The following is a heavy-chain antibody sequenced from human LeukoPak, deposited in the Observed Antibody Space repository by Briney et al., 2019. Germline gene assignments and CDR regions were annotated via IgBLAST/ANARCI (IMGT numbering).Heavy chain of an antibody. CDR1: GGSISSSSYY. J-gene: IGHJ4*02. Sequence: KPSETLSLTCTVSGGSISSSSYYWGWIRQPPGKGLEWIGSIYYSGSTYYNPSLKSRVTISVDTSKNQFSLKLSSVTAADTAVYYCARDHEWDSSGYYYFNYWGQGTLVTVSS. CDR2: IYYSGST. V-gene: IGHV4-39*07. D-gene: IGHD3-22*01. CDR3: ARDHEWDSSGYYYFNY.